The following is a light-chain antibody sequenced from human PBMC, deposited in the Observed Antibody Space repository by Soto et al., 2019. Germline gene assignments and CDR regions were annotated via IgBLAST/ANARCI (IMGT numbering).Light chain of an antibody. Sequence: QSALTQPPSASGSPGQSVTISCTGTSSDVGGSNNVSWYQQHPGKAPQLMIFEVSKRPSGVPDRFSGSKSGNTASLTVSGLQAEDEAEYYCSSYGGSNNLVFGGGTKITVL. J-gene: IGLJ2*01. CDR3: SSYGGSNNLV. CDR2: EVS. CDR1: SSDVGGSNN. V-gene: IGLV2-8*01.